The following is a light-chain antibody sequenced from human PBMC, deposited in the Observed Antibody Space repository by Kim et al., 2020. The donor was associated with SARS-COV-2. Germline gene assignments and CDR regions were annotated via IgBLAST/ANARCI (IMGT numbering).Light chain of an antibody. CDR2: AAS. CDR3: QQANSFPRT. J-gene: IGKJ1*01. Sequence: DIQITQSPSSVSASVGDRVTITCRASQGIGSWLAWYQQKPGKVPELLIYAASSLQSGVPSRFSGSGSGTDFTLTISSLQSEDFATYYCQQANSFPRTFGQGTKVDIK. CDR1: QGIGSW. V-gene: IGKV1-12*01.